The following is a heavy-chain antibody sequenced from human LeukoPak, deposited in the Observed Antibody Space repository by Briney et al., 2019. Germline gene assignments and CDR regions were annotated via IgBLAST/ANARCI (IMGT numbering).Heavy chain of an antibody. Sequence: SETLSLTCAVSGGSISSSSYYWGWIRQPPGKGLEWIGSIYYSGSTYYNPSLKSRVTISVDTSKNQFSLKLSSVTAADTAVYYCARVNVEGFGELSSWFDPWGQGTLVTVSS. V-gene: IGHV4-39*07. CDR2: IYYSGST. CDR1: GGSISSSSYY. CDR3: ARVNVEGFGELSSWFDP. D-gene: IGHD3-10*01. J-gene: IGHJ5*02.